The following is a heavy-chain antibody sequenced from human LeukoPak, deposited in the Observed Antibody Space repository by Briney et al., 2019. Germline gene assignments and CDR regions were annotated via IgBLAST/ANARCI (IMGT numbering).Heavy chain of an antibody. CDR2: IFYSGST. J-gene: IGHJ4*02. CDR3: ATSTSHLAWSY. D-gene: IGHD2-2*01. V-gene: IGHV4-59*08. CDR1: GGSISSYY. Sequence: SETLSLTCTVSGGSISSYYWSWIRQPPGKGLEWIGYIFYSGSTNYNPSLKSRVTISVDTSKNQFSLKLSSVTAADTAVYYCATSTSHLAWSYWGQGTLVTVSS.